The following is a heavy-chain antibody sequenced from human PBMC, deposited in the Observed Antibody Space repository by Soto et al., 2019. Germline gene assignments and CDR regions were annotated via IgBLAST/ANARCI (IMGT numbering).Heavy chain of an antibody. CDR2: IYCIKTT. CDR3: ASSVSP. D-gene: IGHD6-19*01. Sequence: QVQLQESGPGLVKPSQTLSLTCTVSGGSISSGGYYWSWIRQHPGKGLEWIGYIYCIKTTYYNPSLKSRATISLNTSKNQFSLKPTSVAAADAAVYYCASSVSPWGPGTLVTASS. J-gene: IGHJ5*02. V-gene: IGHV4-31*03. CDR1: GGSISSGGYY.